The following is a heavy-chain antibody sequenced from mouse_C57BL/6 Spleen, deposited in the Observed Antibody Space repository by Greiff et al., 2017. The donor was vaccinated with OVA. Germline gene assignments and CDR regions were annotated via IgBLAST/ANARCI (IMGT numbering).Heavy chain of an antibody. CDR1: GYTFTSYW. D-gene: IGHD1-1*01. V-gene: IGHV1-64*01. CDR2: IHPNSGST. Sequence: QVQLQQPGAELVKPGASVKLSCKASGYTFTSYWMHWVKQRPGQGLEWIGMIHPNSGSTNYNEKFKSKATLTVDKSSSTAYMQLSSLTSEDSAVYYCAPYYGSSYFAWFAYWGQGTLVTVSA. J-gene: IGHJ3*01. CDR3: APYYGSSYFAWFAY.